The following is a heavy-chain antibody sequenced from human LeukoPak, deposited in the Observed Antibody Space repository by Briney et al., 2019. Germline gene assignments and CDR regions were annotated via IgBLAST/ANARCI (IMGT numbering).Heavy chain of an antibody. CDR3: ARVRGGYSYGYDYMDV. CDR1: GCTFSSYA. D-gene: IGHD5-18*01. Sequence: SVKVSCKASGCTFSSYAISWVRQAPGQGLEWMGGIIPIFGTVNYAQKFQGRVTMTRDMSTSTVYMELSSLRSEDTAVYYCARVRGGYSYGYDYMDVWGKGTTVTVSS. J-gene: IGHJ6*03. V-gene: IGHV1-69*05. CDR2: IIPIFGTV.